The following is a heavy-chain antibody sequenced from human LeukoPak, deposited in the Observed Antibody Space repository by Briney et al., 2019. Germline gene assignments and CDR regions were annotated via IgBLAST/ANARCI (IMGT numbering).Heavy chain of an antibody. D-gene: IGHD1-26*01. CDR2: MDYGGTT. J-gene: IGHJ4*02. Sequence: PSETLSLTCTVSGGSVSTYFWSWIRQPPGKGLEWIAYMDYGGTTNYNPSLSSRITISIATSKNQSSLSLSSVTAADTAVYYCVRDIRFIGATHYFDYWGQGTLVTVSS. CDR3: VRDIRFIGATHYFDY. CDR1: GGSVSTYF. V-gene: IGHV4-59*02.